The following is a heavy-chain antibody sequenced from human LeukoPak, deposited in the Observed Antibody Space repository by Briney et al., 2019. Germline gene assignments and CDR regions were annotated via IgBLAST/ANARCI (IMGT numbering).Heavy chain of an antibody. CDR1: GFTFSSYW. CDR3: ARDHEMATIGYYYYYMDV. Sequence: GGSLRLSCAASGFTFSSYWMSWVRQAPGKGLEWVANIKQDGSEKYYVDSVKGRFTISRDNAKNSLYLQMNSLRAEDTAVYYCARDHEMATIGYYYYYMDVWGKGTTVTVSS. J-gene: IGHJ6*03. V-gene: IGHV3-7*01. CDR2: IKQDGSEK. D-gene: IGHD5-24*01.